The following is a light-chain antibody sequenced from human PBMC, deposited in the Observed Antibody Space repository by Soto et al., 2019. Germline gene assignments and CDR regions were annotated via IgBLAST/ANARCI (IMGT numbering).Light chain of an antibody. Sequence: EIVLTQSPATLSLSPGEGATLSCRASQSISNFLAWYQQKPGQAPRLVIFDAANRATGISGRFNGGGSGTDFTLTISSLEPEDAAVYYGQQRSKWPHTFGQGTKLEIK. V-gene: IGKV3-11*01. J-gene: IGKJ2*01. CDR3: QQRSKWPHT. CDR1: QSISNF. CDR2: DAA.